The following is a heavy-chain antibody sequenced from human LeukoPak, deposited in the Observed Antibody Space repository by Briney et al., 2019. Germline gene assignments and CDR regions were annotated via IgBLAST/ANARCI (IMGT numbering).Heavy chain of an antibody. CDR1: GFTFSSYE. CDR3: ARVSGYDYIKTRSLDY. D-gene: IGHD5-12*01. V-gene: IGHV3-48*03. CDR2: ISSSGSTK. J-gene: IGHJ4*02. Sequence: PGGSLRLSCAASGFTFSSYEMNWVRQAPGKGLEWVSYISSSGSTKYYADSVKGRFTISRDNAKNSLYLRMNSLRAEDTAVYYCARVSGYDYIKTRSLDYWGQGTLVTVSS.